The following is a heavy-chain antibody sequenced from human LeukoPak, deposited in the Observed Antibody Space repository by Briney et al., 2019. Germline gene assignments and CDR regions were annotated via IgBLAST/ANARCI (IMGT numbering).Heavy chain of an antibody. V-gene: IGHV4-59*01. J-gene: IGHJ5*02. Sequence: SETLSLTCTVSGGSISSYYWSWIRQPPGKGLERIGYIYYSGSTNYNPSLKSRVTISVDTSKNQFSLKLSSVTAADTAVYYCARSPSRYCSGGSCPNWFDPWGLGTLVTVSS. CDR2: IYYSGST. CDR3: ARSPSRYCSGGSCPNWFDP. D-gene: IGHD2-15*01. CDR1: GGSISSYY.